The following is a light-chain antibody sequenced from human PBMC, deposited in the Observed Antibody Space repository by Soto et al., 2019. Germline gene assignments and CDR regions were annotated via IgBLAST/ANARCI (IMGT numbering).Light chain of an antibody. Sequence: DIQMTQSPSSLSASVGDRVTITCRASQSITTYLNWYQQKPVNAPNLLISAAFTWQSGVPSRFSGSGSGTYFPLTISSLPHEDFATYYCQHSYSTPQTFGQGTKVEIK. V-gene: IGKV1-39*01. CDR3: QHSYSTPQT. J-gene: IGKJ1*01. CDR2: AAF. CDR1: QSITTY.